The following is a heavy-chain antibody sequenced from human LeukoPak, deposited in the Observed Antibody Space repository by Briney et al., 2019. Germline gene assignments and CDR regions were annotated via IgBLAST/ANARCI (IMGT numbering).Heavy chain of an antibody. Sequence: ASVKVSCKASGYTFTSYGIRWVRQAPGQGLEWMGWVSAYNGNTNYAQKLQGRVTMTTDTSTSTAYMELRSLRSDDTAVYYCARESYGDYYFDYWGQGTLVTVSS. V-gene: IGHV1-18*01. J-gene: IGHJ4*02. CDR1: GYTFTSYG. CDR3: ARESYGDYYFDY. CDR2: VSAYNGNT. D-gene: IGHD4-17*01.